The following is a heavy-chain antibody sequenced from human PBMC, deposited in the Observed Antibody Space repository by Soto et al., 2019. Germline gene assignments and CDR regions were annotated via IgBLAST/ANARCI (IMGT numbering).Heavy chain of an antibody. CDR2: INSDGSST. CDR1: GFSFSKYW. V-gene: IGHV3-74*01. J-gene: IGHJ4*02. CDR3: ARDPAPSGWYDY. D-gene: IGHD6-19*01. Sequence: PVGSLRLSCAASGFSFSKYWMHWVRQVPGKGLVWVSRINSDGSSTSYADSVKGRFTISRDNAKNRLFLQMNSLRAEDTAVYYCARDPAPSGWYDYWGQGTLVTVSS.